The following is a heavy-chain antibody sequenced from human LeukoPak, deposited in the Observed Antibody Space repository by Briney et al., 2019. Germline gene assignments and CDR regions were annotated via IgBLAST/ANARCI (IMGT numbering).Heavy chain of an antibody. CDR1: GDSIGRINYY. V-gene: IGHV4-39*07. CDR3: ARLRVSYRQQLTINDY. J-gene: IGHJ4*02. D-gene: IGHD6-13*01. Sequence: SETLSLTCTISGDSIGRINYYWGWIRQPPGKGLEWIVSMSYSGHTYYNPSLKSRVTTSIDTSKNQLSLNLKSVTAADTAVYYCARLRVSYRQQLTINDYWGQGTLVTVSS. CDR2: MSYSGHT.